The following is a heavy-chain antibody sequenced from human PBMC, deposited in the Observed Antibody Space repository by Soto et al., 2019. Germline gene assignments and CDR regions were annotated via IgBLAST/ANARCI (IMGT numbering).Heavy chain of an antibody. D-gene: IGHD3-22*01. V-gene: IGHV3-11*01. Sequence: GGSLSLSCAASGFTFSDYYMSWIRQAPGKGLEWVSYISSSGSTIYYADSVKGRFTISRDNAKNSLYLQMNSLRAEDTAVYYCAREVVYYYDSSGYVDYWGQGTLVTVS. CDR2: ISSSGSTI. J-gene: IGHJ4*02. CDR1: GFTFSDYY. CDR3: AREVVYYYDSSGYVDY.